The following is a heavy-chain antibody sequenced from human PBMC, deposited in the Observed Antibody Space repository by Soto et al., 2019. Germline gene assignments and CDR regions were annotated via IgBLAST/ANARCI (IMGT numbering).Heavy chain of an antibody. CDR1: GYSFTSYW. CDR3: ARHGEVSDSSGYYLNWFDP. J-gene: IGHJ5*02. V-gene: IGHV5-51*01. CDR2: IYPGDSDT. D-gene: IGHD3-22*01. Sequence: GESLKISCNGSGYSFTSYWIGWVRQMPGKGLEWMGIIYPGDSDTRYSPSFQGQVTISADKSISTAYLQWSSLKASDTAMYYCARHGEVSDSSGYYLNWFDPWGQGTLVTVSS.